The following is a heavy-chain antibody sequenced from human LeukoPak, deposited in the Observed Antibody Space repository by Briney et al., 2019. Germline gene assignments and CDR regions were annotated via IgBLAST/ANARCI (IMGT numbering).Heavy chain of an antibody. CDR1: GFTFSSYA. CDR2: ICPDGTVT. CDR3: VRDFRSADY. Sequence: GGSRRLSWAASGFTFSSYAMSWVRQAPGKGPMWVSRICPDGTVTNYADSVKARFIISRDNARNTVYLQMNSLRVEDTAVYYCVRDFRSADYWGQGTLVTVSS. V-gene: IGHV3-74*01. J-gene: IGHJ4*02.